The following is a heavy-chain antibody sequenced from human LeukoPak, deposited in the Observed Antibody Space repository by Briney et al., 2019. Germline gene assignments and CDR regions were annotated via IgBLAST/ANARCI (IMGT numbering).Heavy chain of an antibody. D-gene: IGHD1-7*01. CDR1: GYSISSGYY. Sequence: SETLSLTCTVSGYSISSGYYWGWIRQPPGKGLEWIGSIYHSGSTYYNPSLKSRVTISVDTSKNQFSLKLSSVTAADTAVYYCARDLGGETTSYWGQGTLVTVSS. CDR3: ARDLGGETTSY. J-gene: IGHJ4*02. CDR2: IYHSGST. V-gene: IGHV4-38-2*02.